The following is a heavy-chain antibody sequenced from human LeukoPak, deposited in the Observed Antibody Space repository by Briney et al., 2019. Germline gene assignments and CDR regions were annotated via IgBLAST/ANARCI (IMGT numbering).Heavy chain of an antibody. J-gene: IGHJ3*01. CDR3: ASRLRAVSNKMIWAPPDPFDF. CDR2: IFPDDSDT. V-gene: IGHV5-51*01. CDR1: GYNFSYYW. Sequence: GESLQISCKASGYNFSYYWIGWVRRTPGKGLGGMGIIFPDDSDTKNSPSFEGQVTISVDESTSTAYLQWSSLKASDTALYFCASRLRAVSNKMIWAPPDPFDFWGQGTTVIVSS. D-gene: IGHD3-22*01.